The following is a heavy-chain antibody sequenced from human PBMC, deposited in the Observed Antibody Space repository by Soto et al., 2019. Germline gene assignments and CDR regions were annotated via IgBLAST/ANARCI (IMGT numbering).Heavy chain of an antibody. J-gene: IGHJ4*02. CDR3: ARESFPTPGIAAAVI. Sequence: PGGSLRLSCAASGFTVSSNYMSWVRQAPGKGLEWVSVIYSGGSTYYADSVKGRFTISRDNSKNTLYLQMNSLRAEDTAVYYCARESFPTPGIAAAVIWGQGTLVTVSS. CDR1: GFTVSSNY. D-gene: IGHD6-13*01. V-gene: IGHV3-53*01. CDR2: IYSGGST.